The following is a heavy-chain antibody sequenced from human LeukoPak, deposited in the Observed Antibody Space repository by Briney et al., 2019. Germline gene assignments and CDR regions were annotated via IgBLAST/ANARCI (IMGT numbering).Heavy chain of an antibody. J-gene: IGHJ4*02. D-gene: IGHD3-3*01. CDR3: ARVITIFGVVIHNPPDY. V-gene: IGHV3-9*01. CDR2: ISWNSGSI. CDR1: GFTFDDYA. Sequence: GGSLRLSCAASGFTFDDYAMHWVRQAPGEGLEWVSGISWNSGSIGYADSVKGRFTISRDNAKNSLYLQMNSLRAEDTAVYYCARVITIFGVVIHNPPDYWGQGTLVTVSS.